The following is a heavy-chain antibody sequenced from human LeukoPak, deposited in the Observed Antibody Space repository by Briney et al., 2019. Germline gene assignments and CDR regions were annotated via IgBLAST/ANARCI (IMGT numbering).Heavy chain of an antibody. Sequence: QPGGSLRLSCAASGFTFSNYAMHWVRQAPGKGLEWVAAVWDAGSNTHYADSVQGRVTISRDNSKNTVYLQMRSLRAEDTAVYCCTRAPIGAAGPFDFWGQGTLVTVSS. CDR1: GFTFSNYA. J-gene: IGHJ4*02. V-gene: IGHV3-33*01. CDR2: VWDAGSNT. CDR3: TRAPIGAAGPFDF. D-gene: IGHD6-13*01.